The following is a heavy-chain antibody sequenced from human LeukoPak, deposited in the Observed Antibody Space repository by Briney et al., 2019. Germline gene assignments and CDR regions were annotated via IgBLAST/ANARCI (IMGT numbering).Heavy chain of an antibody. V-gene: IGHV3-30-3*01. D-gene: IGHD5-18*01. CDR1: GFTFSSYA. CDR3: AGITPPDVDTAMAPFDY. J-gene: IGHJ4*02. Sequence: GGSLRLSCAASGFTFSSYAMHWVRQAPGKGLEWVAVISYDGSNKYYADSVKGRFTISRDNSKNTLYLQMNSLRAEDTAVYYCAGITPPDVDTAMAPFDYWGQGTLVTVSS. CDR2: ISYDGSNK.